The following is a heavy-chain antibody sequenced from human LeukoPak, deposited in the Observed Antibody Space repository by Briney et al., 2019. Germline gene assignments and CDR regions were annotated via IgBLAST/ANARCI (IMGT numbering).Heavy chain of an antibody. V-gene: IGHV3-48*01. CDR3: ARAGFGELFFDY. D-gene: IGHD3-10*01. Sequence: GGSLRLSCAASGFTFSSYAMSWVRQAPGKGLEWVSYISSSGSTIYYADSVKGRFTISRDNAKNSLYLQMNSLRAEDTAVYYCARAGFGELFFDYWGQGTLVTVSS. J-gene: IGHJ4*02. CDR1: GFTFSSYA. CDR2: ISSSGSTI.